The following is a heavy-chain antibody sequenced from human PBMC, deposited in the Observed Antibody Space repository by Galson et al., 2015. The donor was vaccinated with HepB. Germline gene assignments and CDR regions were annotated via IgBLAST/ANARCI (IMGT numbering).Heavy chain of an antibody. V-gene: IGHV3-23*01. Sequence: SLRLSCAASGFTFSSYAVSWVRRAPGKGLEWVSSISSSGGNTYYADSVRGRFTISRDNSKNTLYLQMNSLRAEDTAVYYCAKGGSGSYYVDYWGQGTLVTVSS. J-gene: IGHJ4*02. D-gene: IGHD1-26*01. CDR3: AKGGSGSYYVDY. CDR2: ISSSGGNT. CDR1: GFTFSSYA.